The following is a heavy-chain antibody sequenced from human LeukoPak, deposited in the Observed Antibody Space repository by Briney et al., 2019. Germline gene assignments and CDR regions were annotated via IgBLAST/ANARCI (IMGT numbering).Heavy chain of an antibody. CDR1: GVTFSSYA. Sequence: GGSLRLSCAASGVTFSSYAMSWVRQAPGKGLEWVSAISGSGGSTYYADSVKGRFTISRDNSKNTLYLQMNSLRAEDTAVYYCAKSRRGVPGIAAAAHGYWGQGTLVTVSS. J-gene: IGHJ4*02. D-gene: IGHD6-13*01. CDR2: ISGSGGST. CDR3: AKSRRGVPGIAAAAHGY. V-gene: IGHV3-23*01.